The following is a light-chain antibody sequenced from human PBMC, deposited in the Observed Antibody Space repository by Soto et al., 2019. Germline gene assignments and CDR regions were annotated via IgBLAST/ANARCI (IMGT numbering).Light chain of an antibody. J-gene: IGKJ1*01. CDR1: QGINSF. CDR3: QQSFNNPRT. CDR2: GAS. Sequence: DIQMTQSPSSLSASIGDRVTITCRASQGINSFLAWYQQKPGKVPKLLIYGASSLQSGVPSKFSGSGSGTDFTLTISSLQPEDFATYYCQQSFNNPRTFGQGTKVDIK. V-gene: IGKV1-39*01.